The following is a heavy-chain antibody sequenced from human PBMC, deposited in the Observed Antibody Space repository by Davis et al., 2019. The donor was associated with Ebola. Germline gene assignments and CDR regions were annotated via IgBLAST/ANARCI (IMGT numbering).Heavy chain of an antibody. V-gene: IGHV4-59*01. CDR1: GGSFSTYY. CDR3: ARGRLLEWPPTFYGLDV. D-gene: IGHD3-3*01. J-gene: IGHJ6*04. CDR2: RYNSGST. Sequence: SETLSLTCTVSGGSFSTYYWSWIRQAPGKGLEWIGFRYNSGSTNHNPSLQSRVIISIDTANKQISLKLSSVTAADTAVYYCARGRLLEWPPTFYGLDVWGKGTTVTVSS.